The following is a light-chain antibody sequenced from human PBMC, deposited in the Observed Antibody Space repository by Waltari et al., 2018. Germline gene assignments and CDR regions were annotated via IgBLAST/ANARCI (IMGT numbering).Light chain of an antibody. CDR2: DLN. V-gene: IGLV2-14*03. J-gene: IGLJ2*01. CDR3: SSYTTSSTLV. Sequence: QSALTQPASVSGSPGQSITISCTGSNSDIGGYNFVSWYQQHPGKAPKLMIYDLNKRPSGVSNRFSASKSGKKASLTISGLQAEDEANYYCSSYTTSSTLVFGGGTKVTVL. CDR1: NSDIGGYNF.